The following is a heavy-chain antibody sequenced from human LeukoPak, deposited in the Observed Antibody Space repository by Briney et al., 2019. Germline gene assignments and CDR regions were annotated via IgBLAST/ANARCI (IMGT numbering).Heavy chain of an antibody. J-gene: IGHJ3*02. V-gene: IGHV3-21*01. CDR1: GFTFSDYR. CDR3: ARVDCTTTSCPRHDAFDI. CDR2: ISGLNI. Sequence: PGGSLRLSCTASGFTFSDYRMNWVRQAPGKGLEWVPSISGLNIYYADSVKGRFTISRDNAKNSLSLQMNSLRAEDTAVYYCARVDCTTTSCPRHDAFDIWGQGTMVTVSS. D-gene: IGHD2-2*01.